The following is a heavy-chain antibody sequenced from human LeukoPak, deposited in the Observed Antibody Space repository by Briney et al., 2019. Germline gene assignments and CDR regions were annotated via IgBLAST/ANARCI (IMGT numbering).Heavy chain of an antibody. D-gene: IGHD3-3*01. V-gene: IGHV4-39*07. CDR3: ARDRNGYAVGY. CDR1: GGSISSGTYY. Sequence: PSETLSLTCTVSGGSISSGTYYWGWIRQPPGKGLEWIGSIYYSGSTYYNPSLKSRVTISVDTSKNQFSLKLSSVTAADTAVYYCARDRNGYAVGYWGQGTLVTVSS. J-gene: IGHJ4*02. CDR2: IYYSGST.